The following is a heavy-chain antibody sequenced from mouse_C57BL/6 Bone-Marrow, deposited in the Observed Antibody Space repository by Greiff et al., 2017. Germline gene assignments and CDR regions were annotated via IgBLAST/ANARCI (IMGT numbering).Heavy chain of an antibody. V-gene: IGHV1-26*01. CDR3: ARDLITTVVATDFYAMDY. D-gene: IGHD1-1*01. Sequence: VQLQQSGPELVKPGASVKISCKASGYTFTDYYMNWVKQSHGKSLEWIGDINPNNGGTSYNQKFKGKATLTVDKSSSTAYMELRSLTSEDSAVYYCARDLITTVVATDFYAMDYWGQGPSVTVSS. CDR1: GYTFTDYY. J-gene: IGHJ4*01. CDR2: INPNNGGT.